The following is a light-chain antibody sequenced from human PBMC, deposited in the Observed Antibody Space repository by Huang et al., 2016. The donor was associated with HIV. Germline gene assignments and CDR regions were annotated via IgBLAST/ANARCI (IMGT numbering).Light chain of an antibody. V-gene: IGKV3-11*01. CDR3: QQRSNWPPVT. CDR1: QSISNY. J-gene: IGKJ5*01. Sequence: DIVLTQSPATLSLSPGERTTLSCRASQSISNYLIWYQQKPGQAPRLLIYDASNRATGVRARFRGRGSGTDFTLTISSLEPEDFAIYYCQQRSNWPPVTFGQGTRLDI. CDR2: DAS.